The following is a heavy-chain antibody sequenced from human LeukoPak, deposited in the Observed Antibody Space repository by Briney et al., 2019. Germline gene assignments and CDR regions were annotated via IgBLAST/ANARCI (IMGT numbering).Heavy chain of an antibody. V-gene: IGHV5-51*01. CDR3: ARTTAVGAIFYFDY. Sequence: GESLKISCKGSGYKFTNYWIVWVRQMPGKGLEWMGIIYPGDSDTRYSPSFQGQVTISADKSISTAYLQWSSLKASDTAMYYCARTTAVGAIFYFDYWGQGTLVTVSS. CDR2: IYPGDSDT. J-gene: IGHJ4*02. CDR1: GYKFTNYW. D-gene: IGHD1-26*01.